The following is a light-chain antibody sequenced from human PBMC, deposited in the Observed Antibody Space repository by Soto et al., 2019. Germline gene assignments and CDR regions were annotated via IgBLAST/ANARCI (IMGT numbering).Light chain of an antibody. Sequence: DIQLTQSPSSLSASVGDGVTITCRSSQNIHAYVNWYQQKSGKAPELLIYAASNLQSGVPPRFSGSGSGTEFALIITSLQPEDSATYYCQQSYIIPRTFGQGTKVEIK. CDR3: QQSYIIPRT. CDR2: AAS. CDR1: QNIHAY. J-gene: IGKJ1*01. V-gene: IGKV1-39*01.